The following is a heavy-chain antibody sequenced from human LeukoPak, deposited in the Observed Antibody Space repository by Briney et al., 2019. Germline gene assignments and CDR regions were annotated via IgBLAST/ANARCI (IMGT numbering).Heavy chain of an antibody. V-gene: IGHV4-39*07. CDR3: ARGSRFYLSYYYMDV. CDR1: GGSISSSSFS. J-gene: IGHJ6*03. CDR2: IYYSGSS. Sequence: SETLSLTCTVSGGSISSSSFSWGWIRQPPGKGLEWIGNIYYSGSSDYSPSLKSRVTISVDTSKNQFSLNLSSVTAADTAVYYCARGSRFYLSYYYMDVWGKGTTVTVSS. D-gene: IGHD3-3*01.